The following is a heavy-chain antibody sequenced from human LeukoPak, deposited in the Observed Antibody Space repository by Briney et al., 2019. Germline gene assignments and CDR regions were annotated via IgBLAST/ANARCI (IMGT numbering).Heavy chain of an antibody. D-gene: IGHD2-2*01. V-gene: IGHV4-39*01. CDR1: GGSISSSSHY. CDR3: ARLVRYCSTNSCYPFDY. J-gene: IGHJ4*02. Sequence: SETLSLTCTVSGGSISSSSHYWGWLRHPPGKGLEWIGSMYYSGGTYYNPSLKSRVTISIDTSKNQFSLKLNSVTAADTAVYYCARLVRYCSTNSCYPFDYWGQGTLVTVSS. CDR2: MYYSGGT.